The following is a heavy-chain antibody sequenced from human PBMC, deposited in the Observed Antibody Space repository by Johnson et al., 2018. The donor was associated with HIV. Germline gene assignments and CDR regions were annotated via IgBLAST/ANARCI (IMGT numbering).Heavy chain of an antibody. V-gene: IGHV3-66*01. CDR3: ARAYTYGAFDI. Sequence: MMLVESGGGLVQPGGSLRLSCAASGFTVSSNYMSWVRQAPGKGLEWVSVIYSGDTTYHADSVKGRFIISRDNSKSTLYLQMNSLRAEDTAVYYCARAYTYGAFDIWGQGTM. D-gene: IGHD5-18*01. CDR2: IYSGDTT. J-gene: IGHJ3*02. CDR1: GFTVSSNY.